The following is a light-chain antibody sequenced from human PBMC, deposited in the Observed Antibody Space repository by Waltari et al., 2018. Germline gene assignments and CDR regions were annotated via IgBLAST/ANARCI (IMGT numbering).Light chain of an antibody. CDR3: QQYDGSVVT. CDR2: GAS. J-gene: IGKJ4*01. V-gene: IGKV3-20*01. CDR1: QTITGSW. Sequence: EIVLTQSPGTLSVSPGERVTFSCRASQTITGSWLTWYHQKPGQALRLLIYGASNRAPGIPDRFSGSGSGTDFTLTISRLEPEDSAVYYCQQYDGSVVTFGGGTKVEIK.